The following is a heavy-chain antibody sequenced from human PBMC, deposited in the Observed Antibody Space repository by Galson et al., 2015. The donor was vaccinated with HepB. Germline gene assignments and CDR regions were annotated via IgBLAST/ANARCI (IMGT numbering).Heavy chain of an antibody. CDR3: ASGGRDGYRYFDY. Sequence: ETLSLTCPVSGCSISSSNYSWGWIRQPPGKGLEWIGSNFYSGSTYYNPSLKGRVTISLETSRNQLSLKVNSVTAADTAFYYCASGGRDGYRYFDYWGQGTLVTVSS. V-gene: IGHV4-39*01. D-gene: IGHD5-24*01. J-gene: IGHJ4*02. CDR1: GCSISSSNYS. CDR2: NFYSGST.